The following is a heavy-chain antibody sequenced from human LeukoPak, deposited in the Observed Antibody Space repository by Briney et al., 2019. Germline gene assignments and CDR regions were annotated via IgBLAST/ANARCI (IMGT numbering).Heavy chain of an antibody. J-gene: IGHJ3*02. CDR3: ARGRDGYKSAFDI. Sequence: SETVSLTCTVSGGSVSSGSYYWSWLRQPPGKGLEWIGYIYYGGSTNYNPSLKSRVTISVDTSKNHFSLNLNSVTAADTAVYYCARGRDGYKSAFDIWGQGTMVTVSS. D-gene: IGHD5-24*01. CDR2: IYYGGST. CDR1: GGSVSSGSYY. V-gene: IGHV4-61*03.